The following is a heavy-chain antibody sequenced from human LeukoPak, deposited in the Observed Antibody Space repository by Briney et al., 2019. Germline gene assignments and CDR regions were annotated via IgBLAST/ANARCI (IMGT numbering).Heavy chain of an antibody. CDR1: GGSFSGYY. J-gene: IGHJ6*02. D-gene: IGHD3-16*01. CDR2: INHSGST. Sequence: SETLSLTCAVYGGSFSGYYWSWIRQPPGKGPEWIGEINHSGSTNYNPSLKSRVTISVDTSKNQFSLRLSSVTAADTAVYYCARGPSLGELRRNPYYYYGMDVWGQGTTVTVSS. V-gene: IGHV4-34*01. CDR3: ARGPSLGELRRNPYYYYGMDV.